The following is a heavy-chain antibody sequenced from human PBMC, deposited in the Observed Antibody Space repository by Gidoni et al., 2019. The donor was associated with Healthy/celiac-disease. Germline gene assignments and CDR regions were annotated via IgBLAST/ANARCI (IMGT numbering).Heavy chain of an antibody. CDR3: ASDFDFDL. CDR1: GGSFSGYY. CDR2: INHIVST. J-gene: IGHJ2*01. Sequence: QVQLQQWGAGLLKPSETLSLTCAVYGGSFSGYYWSGIRQPQGKGLEWIGEINHIVSTNYTPSLMSRVTISVDTSKIQFSLKLSSVTAADTALYYCASDFDFDLWGRGTLVTVAS. V-gene: IGHV4-34*01.